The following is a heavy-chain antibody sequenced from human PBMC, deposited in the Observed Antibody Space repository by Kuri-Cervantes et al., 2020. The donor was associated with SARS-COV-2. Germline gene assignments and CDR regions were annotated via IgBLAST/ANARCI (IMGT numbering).Heavy chain of an antibody. CDR3: ARPTLGKLD. J-gene: IGHJ4*02. CDR1: GYSFTGYW. D-gene: IGHD1-7*01. Sequence: GGSLRLSCKGSGYSFTGYWIAWVRQMPGKGLECMGIIYPGDSDTRYSPSFQGQVTISADKSINTAYLQWSSLKASDTAMYYCARPTLGKLDWGPGTLVTVSS. V-gene: IGHV5-51*01. CDR2: IYPGDSDT.